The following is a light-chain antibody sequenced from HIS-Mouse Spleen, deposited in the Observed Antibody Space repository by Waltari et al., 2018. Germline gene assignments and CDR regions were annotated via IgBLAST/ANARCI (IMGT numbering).Light chain of an antibody. CDR1: SSDFGGYNY. CDR3: CSYAGSYTGV. V-gene: IGLV2-11*01. Sequence: QSALTQPRSVSGSPGQSVTISCTGTSSDFGGYNYFSWYQQHPGKAPKLMIYDVSKRPSGVPDRFSGSKSGNTASLTISGLQAEDEADYYCCSYAGSYTGVFGTGTKVTVL. J-gene: IGLJ1*01. CDR2: DVS.